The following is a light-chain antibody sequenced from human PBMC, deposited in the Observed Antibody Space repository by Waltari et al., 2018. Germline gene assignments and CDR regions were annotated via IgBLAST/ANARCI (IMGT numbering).Light chain of an antibody. CDR1: DSNIGSNY. CDR3: AAWDNSLNTGV. J-gene: IGLJ3*02. V-gene: IGLV1-51*01. Sequence: QSVLTQPPSVSAAPGQKVTIPCSGSDSNIGSNYVSWYQQVPGTAPKLLIYQNNKRLSVTPDRFSGSKSGTSATLDITTLQTGDEADYYCAAWDNSLNTGVFGGRTKLTVL. CDR2: QNN.